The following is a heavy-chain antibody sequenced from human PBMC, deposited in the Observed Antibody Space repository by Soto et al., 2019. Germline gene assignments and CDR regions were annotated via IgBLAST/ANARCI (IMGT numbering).Heavy chain of an antibody. CDR1: GGTFSSYA. CDR2: IIPIFGTA. Sequence: QVQLVQSGAEVKKPGSSVKVSCKASGGTFSSYAISWVRQAPGQGLEWMGGIIPIFGTANYAQKFQGRVTITADESTSTAYMELSSLRSEDTAVYYCARDLFTRSGVAGGGMDVWGQGTTVTVSS. CDR3: ARDLFTRSGVAGGGMDV. V-gene: IGHV1-69*01. D-gene: IGHD3-10*01. J-gene: IGHJ6*02.